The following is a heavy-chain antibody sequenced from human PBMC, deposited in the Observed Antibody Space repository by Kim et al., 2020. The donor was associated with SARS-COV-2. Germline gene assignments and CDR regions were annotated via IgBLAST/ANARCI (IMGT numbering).Heavy chain of an antibody. Sequence: GGSLRLSCAASGFTFDDYAMHWVRQAPGKGLEWVSLISGDGGSTYYADSVKGRFTISRDKSKNSLYLQMNSLRTEDTALYYCAKGITMVRGVPDGDYWGQGTLVTVSS. CDR3: AKGITMVRGVPDGDY. D-gene: IGHD3-10*01. J-gene: IGHJ4*02. V-gene: IGHV3-43*02. CDR2: ISGDGGST. CDR1: GFTFDDYA.